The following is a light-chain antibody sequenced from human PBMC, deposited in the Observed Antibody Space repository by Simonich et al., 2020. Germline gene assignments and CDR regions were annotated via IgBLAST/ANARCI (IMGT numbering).Light chain of an antibody. J-gene: IGKJ1*01. V-gene: IGKV4-1*01. CDR3: QQYYSTPPT. CDR2: WAS. Sequence: DIVMTQSPDSLAVSLGERATINCKSSQSVLYSSNNKNYLAWYQQKPGQTPKLLIYWASTGESGVPDRFSGSGSGTDFTLTISSLQAEDVAVYYCQQYYSTPPTFGQGTKVEIK. CDR1: QSVLYSSNNKNY.